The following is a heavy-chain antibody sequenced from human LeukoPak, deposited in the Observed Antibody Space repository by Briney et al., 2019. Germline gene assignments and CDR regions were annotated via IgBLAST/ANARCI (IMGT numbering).Heavy chain of an antibody. V-gene: IGHV4-34*01. CDR3: ARSRYYYGSGSYYNAAGTRIYFDY. D-gene: IGHD3-10*01. CDR1: GGSFSGYY. CDR2: INHSGST. Sequence: PSETLSLTCAVYGGSFSGYYWSWIRQPPGKGLEWIGEINHSGSTNYNPSLKSRVTISVDTSKNQFSLKLSSVTAADTAVYYCARSRYYYGSGSYYNAAGTRIYFDYWGQGTLVTVSS. J-gene: IGHJ4*02.